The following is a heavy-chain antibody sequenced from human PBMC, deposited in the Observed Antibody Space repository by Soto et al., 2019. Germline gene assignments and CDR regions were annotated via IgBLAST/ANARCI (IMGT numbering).Heavy chain of an antibody. V-gene: IGHV5-51*01. CDR3: ARLGTAMVADAFDI. Sequence: GESLNSSCKGSGYSFTRSWIGWVRQRPGKGLEWMGIIYPGDSDTRYSPSFQGQVTISADKSISTAYLQWSSLKASDTAMYYCARLGTAMVADAFDIWGQETMAPVSS. CDR1: GYSFTRSW. CDR2: IYPGDSDT. D-gene: IGHD5-18*01. J-gene: IGHJ3*02.